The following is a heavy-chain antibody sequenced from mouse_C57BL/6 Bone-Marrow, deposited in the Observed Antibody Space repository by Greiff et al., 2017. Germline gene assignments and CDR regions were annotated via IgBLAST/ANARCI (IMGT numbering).Heavy chain of an antibody. Sequence: EVKLVESGGDLVKPGGSLKLSCAASGFTFSSYGMSWVRQTPDKRLEWVATISSGGSYTYYPDSVKGRFTISRDNAKNTLYLQMSSLKSEDTAMYYCARHRRYAMDYWGQGTSVTVSS. V-gene: IGHV5-6*01. CDR1: GFTFSSYG. J-gene: IGHJ4*01. CDR2: ISSGGSYT. CDR3: ARHRRYAMDY.